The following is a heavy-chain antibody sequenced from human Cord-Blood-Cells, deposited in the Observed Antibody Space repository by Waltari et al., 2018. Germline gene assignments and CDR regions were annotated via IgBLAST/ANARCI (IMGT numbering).Heavy chain of an antibody. D-gene: IGHD2-2*02. CDR2: INPNSGGT. V-gene: IGHV1-2*02. CDR1: GYTFTGYY. Sequence: QVQLVQSGAEVKKPGASVKVSCQASGYTFTGYYMHWVRQAPGQGLEWMGWINPNSGGTNYAQKFQGRVTMTRDTSISTAYMELSRLRSDDTAVYYCARGDIVVVPAAILAFDIWGQGTMVTVSS. J-gene: IGHJ3*02. CDR3: ARGDIVVVPAAILAFDI.